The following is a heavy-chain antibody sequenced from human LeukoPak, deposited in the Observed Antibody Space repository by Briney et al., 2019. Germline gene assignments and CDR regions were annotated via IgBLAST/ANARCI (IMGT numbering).Heavy chain of an antibody. V-gene: IGHV1-2*02. D-gene: IGHD5-12*01. CDR2: INPNSGGT. J-gene: IGHJ4*02. CDR3: ARVVSGYDYRYFDY. CDR1: GYTFTGYY. Sequence: ASVKVSCKASGYTFTGYYMHWVRQAPGQGLEWMGWINPNSGGTSYAQKFQGRVTMTRDTSISTAHMELSRLRSDDTAVYYCARVVSGYDYRYFDYWGQGTLVTVSS.